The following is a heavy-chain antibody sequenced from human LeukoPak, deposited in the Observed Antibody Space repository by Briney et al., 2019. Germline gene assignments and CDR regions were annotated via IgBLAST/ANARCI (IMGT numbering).Heavy chain of an antibody. J-gene: IGHJ4*02. Sequence: PGGSLRLSCAASGFTFSNYNTNWVRQAPGKGLEWVSSITSTTGYISYADSVKGRFTISRDNAKNSLYLQMNSLRAEDTAVYYCARVLLPSGMGYWGQGTLVTVSS. CDR3: ARVLLPSGMGY. CDR1: GFTFSNYN. D-gene: IGHD2-2*01. V-gene: IGHV3-21*01. CDR2: ITSTTGYI.